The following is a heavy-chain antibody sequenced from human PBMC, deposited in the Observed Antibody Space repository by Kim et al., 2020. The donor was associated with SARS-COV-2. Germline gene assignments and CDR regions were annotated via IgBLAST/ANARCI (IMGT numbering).Heavy chain of an antibody. CDR1: GFTFSTSP. J-gene: IGHJ4*02. CDR2: ISWDGTRT. Sequence: GGSLRLSCAASGFTFSTSPMGWVRQAPGKGLEWVSRISWDGTRTYYADSVKGRVTMSSDKSKNTVYLHMTSLRVEDTAVYYCAKGVPNSGFDYWGQGAQV. D-gene: IGHD1-26*01. CDR3: AKGVPNSGFDY. V-gene: IGHV3-23*01.